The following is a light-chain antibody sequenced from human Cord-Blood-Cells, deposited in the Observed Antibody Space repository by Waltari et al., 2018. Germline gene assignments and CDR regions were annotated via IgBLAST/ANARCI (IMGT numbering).Light chain of an antibody. V-gene: IGKV1-8*01. Sequence: AIRITQSPSSLSASTGDRVTITCRASQGISSYLAWYQQKPGKAPKLLIYAASNLETGVPSRFSGSGSGTDFTFTISSLQPEDIATYYCQQYDNLITFGQGTRLEIK. J-gene: IGKJ5*01. CDR1: QGISSY. CDR2: AAS. CDR3: QQYDNLIT.